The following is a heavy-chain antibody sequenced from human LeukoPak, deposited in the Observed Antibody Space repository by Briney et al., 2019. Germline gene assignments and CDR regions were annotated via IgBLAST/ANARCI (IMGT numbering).Heavy chain of an antibody. J-gene: IGHJ6*04. CDR1: GGSISSSNW. D-gene: IGHD3-9*01. Sequence: SETLSLTCAVSGGSISSSNWWSWVRQPPGKGLEWIGDIYHSGSTNYNPSLKSRVTISVDKSKNQFSLELSSVTAADTAVYYCAARYFDWLLSPYYYGMDVWGKGTTVTVSS. V-gene: IGHV4-4*02. CDR3: AARYFDWLLSPYYYGMDV. CDR2: IYHSGST.